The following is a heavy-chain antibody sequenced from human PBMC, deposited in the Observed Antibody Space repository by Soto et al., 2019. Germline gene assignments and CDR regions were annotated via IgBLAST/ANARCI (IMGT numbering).Heavy chain of an antibody. D-gene: IGHD4-17*01. Sequence: SVKVSCKASGGTFSSYAISWVRQAPGQGLEWMGGIIPIFGTANYAQKFQGRVTITADKSTSTAYMELSSLRSEDTAVYYCASRAGGHYGYYYGMDVWGQGTTVTV. V-gene: IGHV1-69*06. CDR2: IIPIFGTA. CDR3: ASRAGGHYGYYYGMDV. J-gene: IGHJ6*02. CDR1: GGTFSSYA.